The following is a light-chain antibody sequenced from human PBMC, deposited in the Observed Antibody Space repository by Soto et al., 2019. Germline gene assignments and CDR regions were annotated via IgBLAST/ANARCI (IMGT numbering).Light chain of an antibody. CDR1: QGIANF. Sequence: QLTQSPSSLSASVGDRVTISCRASQGIANFLAWYQQKPGKAPKLLISGASTLQSGVPSRFSGSGSGTDFTLTISSLQPEDFATYYCQQLNSFPIPFGPGTKVDIK. CDR2: GAS. CDR3: QQLNSFPIP. V-gene: IGKV1-9*01. J-gene: IGKJ3*01.